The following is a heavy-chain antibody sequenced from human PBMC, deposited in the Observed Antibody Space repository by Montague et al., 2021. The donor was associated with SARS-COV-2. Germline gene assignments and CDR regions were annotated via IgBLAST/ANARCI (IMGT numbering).Heavy chain of an antibody. J-gene: IGHJ6*02. Sequence: SLSLSCAASGFTFSRYEMTWVRQAPGKGLEWVSYISSSGSTIYYSDSVXGRFTISRDNAKNSLYLQMNSLRVEDTAVYYCARGASDWLLWGYGMDVWGQGTTVTVSS. V-gene: IGHV3-48*03. CDR3: ARGASDWLLWGYGMDV. CDR1: GFTFSRYE. CDR2: ISSSGSTI. D-gene: IGHD3/OR15-3a*01.